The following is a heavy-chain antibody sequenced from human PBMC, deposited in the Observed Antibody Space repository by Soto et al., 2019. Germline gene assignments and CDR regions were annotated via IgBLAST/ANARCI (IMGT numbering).Heavy chain of an antibody. D-gene: IGHD6-19*01. Sequence: PGGSLRLSCAASGFTFSSYAMSWVLQAPGKGLEWVSAISGSGGSTYYADSVKGRLTISRDNSKKTLYLQMNSLRAEDTAVYYCAKDTGIAVAGHFDYWGQGTLVTVSS. CDR2: ISGSGGST. V-gene: IGHV3-23*01. J-gene: IGHJ4*02. CDR1: GFTFSSYA. CDR3: AKDTGIAVAGHFDY.